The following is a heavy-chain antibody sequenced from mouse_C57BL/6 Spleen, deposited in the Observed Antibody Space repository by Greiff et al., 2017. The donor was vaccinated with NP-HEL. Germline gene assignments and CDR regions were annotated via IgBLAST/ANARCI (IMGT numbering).Heavy chain of an antibody. D-gene: IGHD4-1*01. CDR1: GYTFTSYW. J-gene: IGHJ1*03. Sequence: QVQLQQPGAELVKPGASVKLSCKASGYTFTSYWMQWVKQRPGQGLEWIGEIDPSDSYTNYNQKFKGKATLTVDTSSSPAYMQLSSLTSEDSAVYYCARSGSDWYFDVWGTGTTVTVSS. CDR3: ARSGSDWYFDV. V-gene: IGHV1-50*01. CDR2: IDPSDSYT.